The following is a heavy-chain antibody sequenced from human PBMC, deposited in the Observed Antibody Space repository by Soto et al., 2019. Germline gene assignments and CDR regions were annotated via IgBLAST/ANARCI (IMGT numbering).Heavy chain of an antibody. CDR1: GFTFSSYG. CDR2: ISYDGSNK. J-gene: IGHJ3*01. D-gene: IGHD1-26*01. CDR3: AKEEL. V-gene: IGHV3-30*18. Sequence: QVQLVESGGGVVQPGRSLRLSCAASGFTFSSYGMHWVRQAPGKGLEWVAVISYDGSNKYYADSVKGRFTSSRDNSKNTLYLQMNSLRAEDTAVYYGAKEELGGQGTMVTVSS.